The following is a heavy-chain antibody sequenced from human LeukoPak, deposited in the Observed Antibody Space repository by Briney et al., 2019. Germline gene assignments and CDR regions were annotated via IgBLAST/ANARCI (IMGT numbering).Heavy chain of an antibody. D-gene: IGHD2-2*01. Sequence: GRSLILSCAASGFTFSYYAMHWVRQAPGKGLEWVAVISYDGSNKYYADSVKDRFTISRDNSKTTLYLQMNSLRADDTAVYYWARGGGYYSSTSCHKRAGEYGYYWGQGTLVTVSS. J-gene: IGHJ4*02. CDR3: ARGGGYYSSTSCHKRAGEYGYY. CDR1: GFTFSYYA. CDR2: ISYDGSNK. V-gene: IGHV3-30-3*01.